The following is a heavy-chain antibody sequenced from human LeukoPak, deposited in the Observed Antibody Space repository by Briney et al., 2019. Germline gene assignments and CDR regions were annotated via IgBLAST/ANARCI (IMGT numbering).Heavy chain of an antibody. D-gene: IGHD6-13*01. CDR2: IRYDGSNK. Sequence: QPGGSLRLSCAASGFTFSSYAMHWVRQAPGKGLEWVAVIRYDGSNKYYADSVKGRFTISRDNSKNTLYLQMNSLRAEDTAVYYCAKSPISSSSWSDDLYYFDYWGQGTLVTVSS. V-gene: IGHV3-30*02. CDR1: GFTFSSYA. J-gene: IGHJ4*02. CDR3: AKSPISSSSWSDDLYYFDY.